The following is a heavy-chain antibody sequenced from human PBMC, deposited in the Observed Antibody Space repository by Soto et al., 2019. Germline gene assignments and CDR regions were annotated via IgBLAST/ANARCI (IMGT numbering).Heavy chain of an antibody. CDR2: LHSDVST. V-gene: IGHV3-53*01. J-gene: IGHJ5*02. Sequence: EMQLVQSGGGLIQPGGSLRLSCAVSGFTVSSNSITWVRQAPGQGLEWVSVLHSDVSTYYVDSVKDRFVISRDNSKNTVYLQMNRLRAEHTAIYYCARELGGSCYNWFDPWGQVTLVTVSS. CDR1: GFTVSSNS. CDR3: ARELGGSCYNWFDP. D-gene: IGHD2-15*01.